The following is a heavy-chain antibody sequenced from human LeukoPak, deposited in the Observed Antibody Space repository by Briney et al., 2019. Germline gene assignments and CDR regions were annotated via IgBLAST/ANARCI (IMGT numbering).Heavy chain of an antibody. CDR3: ARVPPYYFDY. J-gene: IGHJ4*02. V-gene: IGHV3-53*01. Sequence: GGSLRLSCAASGFSFSSSSMNWVRQAPGKGLEWVSVIYSGGSTYYADSVKGRFTISRDNSKNTLYLQMNSLRAEDTAVYYCARVPPYYFDYWGQGTLVTVSS. CDR2: IYSGGST. CDR1: GFSFSSSS.